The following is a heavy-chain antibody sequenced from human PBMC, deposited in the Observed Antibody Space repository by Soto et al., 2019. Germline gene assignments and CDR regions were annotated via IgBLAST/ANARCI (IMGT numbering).Heavy chain of an antibody. CDR2: INHNGST. J-gene: IGHJ6*01. Sequence: PSETLSLTCAIYGGSFSNYYWHWVRQPPGKGLEWMGKINHNGSTNYSPSLKSRLTISVDTSKNQFSLKLLSVTAADTAVYYCARVSLWVRGFITYDYYRYRQYFWGQRTTVTVSS. CDR1: GGSFSNYY. D-gene: IGHD3-10*01. V-gene: IGHV4-34*01. CDR3: ARVSLWVRGFITYDYYRYRQYF.